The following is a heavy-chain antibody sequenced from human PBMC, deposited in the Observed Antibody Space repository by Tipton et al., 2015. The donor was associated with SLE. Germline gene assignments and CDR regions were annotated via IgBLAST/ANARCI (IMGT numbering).Heavy chain of an antibody. J-gene: IGHJ4*02. Sequence: LRLSCTVSGGSISSYYWCWIRQPPGKGLEWIGSIYYSGSTYYNPSPKSRVTISVDTSKNQFSLKLSSVTAADTAVYYCARRGESSGLLYWGQGTLITVSS. CDR2: IYYSGST. V-gene: IGHV4-59*12. CDR1: GGSISSYY. CDR3: ARRGESSGLLY. D-gene: IGHD6-19*01.